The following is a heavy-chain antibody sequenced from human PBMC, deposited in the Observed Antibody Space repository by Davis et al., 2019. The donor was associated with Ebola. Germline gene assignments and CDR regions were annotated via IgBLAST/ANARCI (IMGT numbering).Heavy chain of an antibody. D-gene: IGHD5-18*01. CDR2: TYYNSKWYN. CDR3: ARGWLRTGLDV. Sequence: HSQTLSLTCAIPGDSVSSGGWNWIRQSPSRGLEWLGRTYYNSKWYNDYAVSVKSRITINPDTSKNQFSLQLNSVTPEDTALYYCARGWLRTGLDVWGEGTTVTVSS. J-gene: IGHJ6*04. CDR1: GDSVSSGG. V-gene: IGHV6-1*01.